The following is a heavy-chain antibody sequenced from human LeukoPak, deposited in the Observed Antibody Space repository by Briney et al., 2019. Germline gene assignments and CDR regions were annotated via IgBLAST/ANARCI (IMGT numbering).Heavy chain of an antibody. CDR2: IIVIFGTP. CDR1: GGTFSSYS. V-gene: IGHV1-69*13. D-gene: IGHD5-18*01. CDR3: ARDVDSSMVTNWFDS. J-gene: IGHJ5*01. Sequence: PGASVKVSCKASGGTFSSYSFSWVRQAPGQGLEWLGGIIVIFGTPNYPQKFHGRVTITADESTSTVYMELSSLRSEDTAMYYCARDVDSSMVTNWFDSWGQGTLATVSS.